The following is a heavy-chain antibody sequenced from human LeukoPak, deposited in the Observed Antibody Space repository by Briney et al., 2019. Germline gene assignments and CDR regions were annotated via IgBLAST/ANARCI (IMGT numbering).Heavy chain of an antibody. J-gene: IGHJ3*02. CDR1: GCHFTSYW. CDR2: IYPSDSDI. Sequence: GESLEISCQASGCHFTSYWIGWVRELPGKGLEWMGIIYPSDSDIIYSPSFQGQVTISDNKHITTPYVHWSGLKVSDTAMYYCARRGNHNASGSYYAGPIDAFDIWGQGTMVTVSS. V-gene: IGHV5-51*01. D-gene: IGHD3-10*01. CDR3: ARRGNHNASGSYYAGPIDAFDI.